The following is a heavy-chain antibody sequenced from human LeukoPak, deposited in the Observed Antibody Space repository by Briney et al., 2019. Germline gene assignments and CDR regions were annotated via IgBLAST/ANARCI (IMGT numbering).Heavy chain of an antibody. D-gene: IGHD5-12*01. Sequence: GGSLRLSCAASGFTFSSYSMNWVRQAPGKGLEWVSSISSSSYIYYADSVKGRFTISRDNAKNSLYLQMNSLRAEDTAVYYCARVRGSPRSYYYGMDVWGQGTTVTVSS. CDR2: ISSSSYI. CDR3: ARVRGSPRSYYYGMDV. J-gene: IGHJ6*02. V-gene: IGHV3-21*01. CDR1: GFTFSSYS.